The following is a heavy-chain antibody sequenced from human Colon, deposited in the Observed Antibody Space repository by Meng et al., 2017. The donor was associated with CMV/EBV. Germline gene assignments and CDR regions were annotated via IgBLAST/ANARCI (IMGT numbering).Heavy chain of an antibody. CDR2: IYYTGIT. V-gene: IGHV4-39*01. J-gene: IGHJ4*02. D-gene: IGHD3-9*01. Sequence: GSSSDDIYCWGWSRQPPGKGLEWIGTIYYTGITYYTPSLKSRVTVSVDTSKNQFSLRLTSVTAADTAVYYCARRGYDVLTGSYFFDYWGQGTLVTVSS. CDR1: GSSSDDIYC. CDR3: ARRGYDVLTGSYFFDY.